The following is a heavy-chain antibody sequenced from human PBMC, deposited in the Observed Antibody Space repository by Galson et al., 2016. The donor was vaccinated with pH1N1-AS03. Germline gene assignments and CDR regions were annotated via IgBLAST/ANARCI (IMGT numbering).Heavy chain of an antibody. Sequence: SLRLSCAASGSTFSDVWMSWVRQAPGKGLEWVGRIKSKTDGGTTDYAAPVKGRFTISRDDSKNTLYLQMNTLKSEDTAVYYCRVVAENDAFDMWGQGTMVTVSS. V-gene: IGHV3-15*01. CDR3: RVVAENDAFDM. CDR2: IKSKTDGGTT. D-gene: IGHD3-22*01. CDR1: GSTFSDVW. J-gene: IGHJ3*02.